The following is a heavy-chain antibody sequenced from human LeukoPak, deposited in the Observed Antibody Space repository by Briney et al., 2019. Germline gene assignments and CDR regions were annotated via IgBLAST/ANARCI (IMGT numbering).Heavy chain of an antibody. CDR1: GFTFSGFA. V-gene: IGHV3-23*01. Sequence: GGSLRLSCAASGFTFSGFAMSWVRRTPGKGLEWVSGISGSGDNTLYADSVKGRFTISRDNSKNTLYLEMNSLRAEDTAVYYCAKDLYYYDSSGYFTLGYWGQGTLVTVSS. D-gene: IGHD3-22*01. J-gene: IGHJ4*02. CDR3: AKDLYYYDSSGYFTLGY. CDR2: ISGSGDNT.